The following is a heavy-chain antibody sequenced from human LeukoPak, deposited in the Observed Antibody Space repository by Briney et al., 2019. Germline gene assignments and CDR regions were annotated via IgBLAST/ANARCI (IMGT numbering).Heavy chain of an antibody. V-gene: IGHV4-61*09. D-gene: IGHD3-22*01. Sequence: SETLSLTCTVSGGSISSGYSYWTWVRQPAGKGLEWMGHIYTSGKIDYNPSLESRVTISVDTSKNQFSLRLNSVTAADTAVYYCARGRHYDSSGYYFDYWGQGTLVTVSS. CDR3: ARGRHYDSSGYYFDY. J-gene: IGHJ4*02. CDR2: IYTSGKI. CDR1: GGSISSGYSY.